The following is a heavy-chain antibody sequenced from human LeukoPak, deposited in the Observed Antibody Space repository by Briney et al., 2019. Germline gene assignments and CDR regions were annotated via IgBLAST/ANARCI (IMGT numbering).Heavy chain of an antibody. V-gene: IGHV5-51*01. Sequence: GESLKISCKASGYSFSSFWIGWVRQMPGKGLEWMGIIYPGDPDARYSPSFQGQVSILADKSISTAYLQWSSLKASDTAVYYCARGPYEYYFDFWGQGTLVTVSS. CDR1: GYSFSSFW. CDR2: IYPGDPDA. J-gene: IGHJ4*02. CDR3: ARGPYEYYFDF. D-gene: IGHD5-12*01.